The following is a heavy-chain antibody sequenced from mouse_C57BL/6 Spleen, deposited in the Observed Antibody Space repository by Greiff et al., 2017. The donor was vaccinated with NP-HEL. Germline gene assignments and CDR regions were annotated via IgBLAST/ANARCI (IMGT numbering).Heavy chain of an antibody. CDR3: ARADDGYDFDY. J-gene: IGHJ2*01. D-gene: IGHD2-3*01. CDR1: GYAFTNSL. CDR2: INPGSGGT. Sequence: QVQLQQSGAELVRPGTSVTLSCKASGYAFTNSLIDWVKQRPGQGLEWIGVINPGSGGTNYNEKFKGKATLTADKSSSTAYMQLSSLTSEDSAVYCCARADDGYDFDYWGQGTTLTVSS. V-gene: IGHV1-54*01.